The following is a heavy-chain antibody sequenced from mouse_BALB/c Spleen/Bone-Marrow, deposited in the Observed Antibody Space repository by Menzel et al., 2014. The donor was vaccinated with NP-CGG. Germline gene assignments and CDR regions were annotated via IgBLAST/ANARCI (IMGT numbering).Heavy chain of an antibody. Sequence: EVKLVESGDGLVQPGGSLKLSCAASGFDFSRYWMSWVRQAPGKGLEWIGEINPGSSTINYTPSLKDKFIISRDNAKNTLYLQMSKVRSEDTALYYCARPVEYYGYFDYWGQGTTLTVSS. J-gene: IGHJ2*01. CDR2: INPGSSTI. D-gene: IGHD1-1*01. CDR1: GFDFSRYW. V-gene: IGHV4-1*02. CDR3: ARPVEYYGYFDY.